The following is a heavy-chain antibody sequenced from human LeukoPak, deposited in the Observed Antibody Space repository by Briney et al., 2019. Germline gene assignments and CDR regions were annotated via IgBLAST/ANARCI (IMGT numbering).Heavy chain of an antibody. D-gene: IGHD6-13*01. CDR3: ASAAAGTRNGLDI. CDR1: EFTFSNYG. CDR2: IRYDGTNK. J-gene: IGHJ3*02. Sequence: GGSLRLSCAASEFTFSNYGMHWVRQAPGKGLEWVAFIRYDGTNKYYADSVKGRFTISRDNSKDTLYLKMNSLRGEDTAVYYCASAAAGTRNGLDIWGQGTMVTVSS. V-gene: IGHV3-30*02.